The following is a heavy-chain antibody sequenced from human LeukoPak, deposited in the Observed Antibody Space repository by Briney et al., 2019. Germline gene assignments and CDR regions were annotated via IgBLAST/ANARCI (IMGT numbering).Heavy chain of an antibody. V-gene: IGHV4-59*08. CDR1: GGSISSYY. CDR3: ARMLAVGHFDY. Sequence: SETLSLTCTVSGGSISSYYWSWIRQPPGKGLEWIGYIYYSGGTSYNPSLTSRVTISVDTSKNQFSLNLSSVTAADTAVYYCARMLAVGHFDYWGQGTLVPVSS. D-gene: IGHD6-13*01. J-gene: IGHJ4*02. CDR2: IYYSGGT.